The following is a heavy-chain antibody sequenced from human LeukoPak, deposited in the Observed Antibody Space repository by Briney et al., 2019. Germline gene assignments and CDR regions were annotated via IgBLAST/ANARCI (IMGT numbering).Heavy chain of an antibody. D-gene: IGHD3-3*01. CDR2: INHNGST. J-gene: IGHJ4*02. CDR3: ARAYDSWSGYYEDY. V-gene: IGHV4-34*01. CDR1: GVSFSGYY. Sequence: SETLSLTCAVYGVSFSGYYRSWIRQPPGKGLEWIAEINHNGSTKYNPSLKNRLTTTAETTKNKFFLKLSTVTAEYTGVYYCARAYDSWSGYYEDYWGQGTLVTVSS.